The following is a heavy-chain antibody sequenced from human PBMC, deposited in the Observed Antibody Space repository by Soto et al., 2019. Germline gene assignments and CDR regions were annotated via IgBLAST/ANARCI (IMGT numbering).Heavy chain of an antibody. V-gene: IGHV4-61*01. D-gene: IGHD3-3*01. CDR1: GGSVSSGSYY. CDR3: ARVVNYDFWSGYNNWFDP. CDR2: IYYSGST. J-gene: IGHJ5*02. Sequence: SETLSLTCTVSGGSVSSGSYYWSWIRQPPGKDLEWIGYIYYSGSTNYNPSLKSRVTISVDTSKNQFSLKLSSVTAADTAVYYCARVVNYDFWSGYNNWFDPWGQGTLVTVSS.